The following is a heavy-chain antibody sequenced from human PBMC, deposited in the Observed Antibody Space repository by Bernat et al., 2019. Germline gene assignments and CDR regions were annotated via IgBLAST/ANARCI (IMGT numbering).Heavy chain of an antibody. CDR2: ISGSGSYT. CDR3: ATGGGASGYFQY. J-gene: IGHJ1*01. Sequence: EVQLLESGGGLVQPGGSLRLSCAASGFTFSSYAMSWIRQAPGRGLEWVSYISGSGSYTNYADSVKGRFTISRDNAKNSLYLQMSSLRADDTAVYYCATGGGASGYFQYWGQGTLVTVSS. V-gene: IGHV3-48*04. D-gene: IGHD3-10*01. CDR1: GFTFSSYA.